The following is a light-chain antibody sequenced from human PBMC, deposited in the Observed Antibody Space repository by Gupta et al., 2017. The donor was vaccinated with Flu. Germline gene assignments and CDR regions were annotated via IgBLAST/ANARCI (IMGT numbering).Light chain of an antibody. CDR1: QSVSSN. Sequence: EIVMTQSPATLSVSPGERATLSCRASQSVSSNSAWSQQQSGQAPRLLIYGASTRATGIPARFSGSGSGTEFTLTISSLQYEDFAVYYCQQYNNWPRGTFGQGTKVEIK. J-gene: IGKJ1*01. CDR3: QQYNNWPRGT. CDR2: GAS. V-gene: IGKV3-15*01.